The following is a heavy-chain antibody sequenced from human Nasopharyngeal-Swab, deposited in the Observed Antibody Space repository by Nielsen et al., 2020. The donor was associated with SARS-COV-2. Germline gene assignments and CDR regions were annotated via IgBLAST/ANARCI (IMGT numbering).Heavy chain of an antibody. CDR2: IYYSGST. J-gene: IGHJ6*02. Sequence: SETLSLTCTVSGGSVSSGSYYWSWIRQPPGKGLEWIGYIYYSGSTNYNPSLKSRVTISVDTSKNQFSLKLSSVTAADTAVYYCARDASNYGDYYYYYGTDVWGQGTTVTVSS. V-gene: IGHV4-61*01. CDR1: GGSVSSGSYY. CDR3: ARDASNYGDYYYYYGTDV. D-gene: IGHD4-11*01.